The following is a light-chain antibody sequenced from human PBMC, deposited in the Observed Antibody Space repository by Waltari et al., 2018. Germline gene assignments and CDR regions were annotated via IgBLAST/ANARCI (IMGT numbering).Light chain of an antibody. Sequence: QPALTQPASVSGSPGQSIYISCTGTNSPTGAYTYVSWYQQHPGEPPKLPIYDGTNPPSGLSDCFSGSTSGDTASLTIAGLQAEDEAVYYCSSYASTSTPVFGSGTKVTV. CDR2: DGT. J-gene: IGLJ1*01. V-gene: IGLV2-14*03. CDR3: SSYASTSTPV. CDR1: NSPTGAYTY.